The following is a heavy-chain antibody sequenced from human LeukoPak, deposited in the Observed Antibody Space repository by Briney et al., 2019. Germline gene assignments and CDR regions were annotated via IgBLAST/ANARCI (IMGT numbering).Heavy chain of an antibody. CDR1: GGSISSSNYY. V-gene: IGHV4-39*01. CDR2: FYYSGNT. Sequence: SETLSLTCTVSGGSISSSNYYWGWIRPPPGKGLEWIGSFYYSGNTYYNPSLKSRVTISVDTSKNQFSLKMSSVTAADTAVYYCARIGYSDSSGYYLSYYFGYWGQGTLVTVSS. D-gene: IGHD3-22*01. J-gene: IGHJ4*02. CDR3: ARIGYSDSSGYYLSYYFGY.